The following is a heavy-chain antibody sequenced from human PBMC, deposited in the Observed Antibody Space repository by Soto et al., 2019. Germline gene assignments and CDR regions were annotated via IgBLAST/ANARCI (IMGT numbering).Heavy chain of an antibody. Sequence: QVQLQESGPRLVEASQTLSLTCTVSNASITSSGYYWSWVRQPPGKRLEWIGYIYHSGSTFYSPSLQGRLTMSVDTSKNQFSQTLRSVTAADTAVYHCARMSGTYYVPDYWGQGTLVTVSS. CDR2: IYHSGST. CDR1: NASITSSGYY. D-gene: IGHD1-26*01. J-gene: IGHJ4*02. V-gene: IGHV4-31*03. CDR3: ARMSGTYYVPDY.